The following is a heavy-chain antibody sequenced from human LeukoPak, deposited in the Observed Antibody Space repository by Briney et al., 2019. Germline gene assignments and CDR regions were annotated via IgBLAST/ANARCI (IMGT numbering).Heavy chain of an antibody. CDR2: IYYNGNT. J-gene: IGHJ2*01. V-gene: IGHV4-59*12. Sequence: SETLSLTCTVSGGSIRSYYWSWIRQPPGKGLEWIGNIYYNGNTNYSPSLRSRVTISVDRSKNQFSLKLSSVTAADTAVYYCARGRPHWYFDLWGRGTLVTVSS. CDR3: ARGRPHWYFDL. CDR1: GGSIRSYY.